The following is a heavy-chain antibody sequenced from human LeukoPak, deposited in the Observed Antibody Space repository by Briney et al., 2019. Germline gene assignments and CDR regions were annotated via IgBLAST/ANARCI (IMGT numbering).Heavy chain of an antibody. CDR3: ARDCRQQIGIAAAGTGFCEDY. V-gene: IGHV3-7*01. J-gene: IGHJ4*02. Sequence: GGSLRLSCAASGFTFSSYWMSWVRQAPGKGLEWVANIKQDGSEKYYVDSVKGRFTISRDNAKNSLYLQMNSLRAEDTAVYYCARDCRQQIGIAAAGTGFCEDYWGQGTLVTVSS. CDR1: GFTFSSYW. CDR2: IKQDGSEK. D-gene: IGHD6-13*01.